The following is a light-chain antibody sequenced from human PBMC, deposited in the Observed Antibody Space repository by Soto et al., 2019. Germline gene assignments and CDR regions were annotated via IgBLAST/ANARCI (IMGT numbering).Light chain of an antibody. CDR3: GSYTGSITYV. Sequence: QSALTQPASVSGSLGQSITISCTGTTSDVGGYNYVSWYQQHPGKAPILMIYEVTNRPSGVSNRFSGPKSGNTASLTISGLQVEDEAEYYCGSYTGSITYVFGTGTKLTVL. V-gene: IGLV2-14*01. CDR1: TSDVGGYNY. CDR2: EVT. J-gene: IGLJ1*01.